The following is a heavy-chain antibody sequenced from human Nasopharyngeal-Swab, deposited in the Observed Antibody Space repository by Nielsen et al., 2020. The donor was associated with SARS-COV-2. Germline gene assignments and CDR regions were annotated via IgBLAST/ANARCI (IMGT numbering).Heavy chain of an antibody. CDR1: GYTFTSYD. CDR3: ARDEDWFDP. V-gene: IGHV1-8*01. Sequence: ASVKVSCKASGYTFTSYDINWVRQATGQGLEWMGWMNPNSGNTGYAQKFQGRVTMTRDTSISTAYMELSRLRSDDTAVYYCARDEDWFDPWGQGTLVTVSS. J-gene: IGHJ5*02. CDR2: MNPNSGNT.